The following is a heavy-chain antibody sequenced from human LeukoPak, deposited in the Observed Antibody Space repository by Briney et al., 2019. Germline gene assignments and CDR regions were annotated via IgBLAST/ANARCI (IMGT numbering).Heavy chain of an antibody. V-gene: IGHV1-69*13. D-gene: IGHD1-26*01. CDR3: ARLDAIVGATTPDFDY. CDR1: GGTFSSYA. Sequence: SVKVSCKASGGTFSSYAISWVRQAPGQGLEWMGGIIPIFGTANYAQKFQGRVTITADESTSTAYMELSSLRSEDTAVYYCARLDAIVGATTPDFDYWGQGTLVTVSS. CDR2: IIPIFGTA. J-gene: IGHJ4*02.